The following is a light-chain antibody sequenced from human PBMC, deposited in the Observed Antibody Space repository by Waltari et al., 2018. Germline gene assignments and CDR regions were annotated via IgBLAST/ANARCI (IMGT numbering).Light chain of an antibody. Sequence: QSALTQPASVSGSPGQWITISCTGSNSDVGPYNYVSSYHQHPGTAPKLIIYDVSKRPSGVSDRFSGSKSGNTASLAISGLQAEDEADYYCSSYTSSSTLVFGGGTKVTVL. V-gene: IGLV2-14*01. J-gene: IGLJ3*02. CDR3: SSYTSSSTLV. CDR1: NSDVGPYNY. CDR2: DVS.